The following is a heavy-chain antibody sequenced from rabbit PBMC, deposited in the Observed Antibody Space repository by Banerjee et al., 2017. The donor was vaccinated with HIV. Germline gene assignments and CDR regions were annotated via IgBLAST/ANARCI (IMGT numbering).Heavy chain of an antibody. CDR1: GFSLSNNYV. J-gene: IGHJ4*01. V-gene: IGHV1S45*01. D-gene: IGHD8-1*01. CDR3: AGGSYYVGFNL. Sequence: QEQLVESGGGLVQPEGSLTLTCTASGFSLSNNYVMCWVRQAPGKGLEWIACIYAGSSGRTYYANWAKGRFTISKTSSTTVTLQMTSLTAADTATYFCAGGSYYVGFNLRGPGTLVTVS. CDR2: IYAGSSGRT.